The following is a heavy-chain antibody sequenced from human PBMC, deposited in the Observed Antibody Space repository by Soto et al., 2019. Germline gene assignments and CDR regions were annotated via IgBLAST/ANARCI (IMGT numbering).Heavy chain of an antibody. CDR3: ARDTPYNWFDP. J-gene: IGHJ5*02. V-gene: IGHV3-74*01. Sequence: EVQLVESGGGLVQPGGSLRLSCAASGLSFSGYWMHWVRQAPGKGLVWVSRIDTDGSVTNYADSVEGRFTISRDDAKNTLYLQMNSLRAEDPAVYYCARDTPYNWFDPWGQGILVTVSS. CDR1: GLSFSGYW. CDR2: IDTDGSVT.